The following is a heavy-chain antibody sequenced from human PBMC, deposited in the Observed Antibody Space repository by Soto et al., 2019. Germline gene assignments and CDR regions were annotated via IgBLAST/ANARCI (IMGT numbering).Heavy chain of an antibody. J-gene: IGHJ5*02. CDR2: IIPIFGTA. D-gene: IGHD6-19*01. Sequence: SVKVSCKASGGTFSSYAISWVRQAPGQGLEWMGGIIPIFGTANYAQKFQGRVTITADESTSTAYMELSSLRSEDTAVYYCARDRSVRSIAGAGTGTEFDPGGQETLVTVSS. V-gene: IGHV1-69*13. CDR1: GGTFSSYA. CDR3: ARDRSVRSIAGAGTGTEFDP.